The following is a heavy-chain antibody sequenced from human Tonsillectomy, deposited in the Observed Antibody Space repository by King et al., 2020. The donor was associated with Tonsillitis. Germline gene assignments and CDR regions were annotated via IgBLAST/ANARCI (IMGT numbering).Heavy chain of an antibody. V-gene: IGHV4-38-2*02. CDR1: GYSISSGYY. D-gene: IGHD6-19*01. CDR2: IYHSGST. J-gene: IGHJ4*02. Sequence: QLQESGPGLVKPSETLSLTCTVSGYSISSGYYWGWIRQPPGKGLEWLGSIYHSGSTHYNPSLKSRVTISVDTSKNQFSLKLSSVTAADTAVYYCARIAVAGSEFNYWGQGTLVTVSS. CDR3: ARIAVAGSEFNY.